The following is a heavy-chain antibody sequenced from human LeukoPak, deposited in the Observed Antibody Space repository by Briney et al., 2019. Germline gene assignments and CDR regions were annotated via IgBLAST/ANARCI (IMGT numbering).Heavy chain of an antibody. D-gene: IGHD3-22*01. CDR1: GFTFSDYD. V-gene: IGHV3-11*01. J-gene: IGHJ4*02. CDR3: AREGRGYYGDFDY. Sequence: GGSLRLSCSASGFTFSDYDMNWIRQAPGKGLEWVSYIRSDGSTIYDADSVKGRFFISRDNARNSPYLQMNSLRAEDTAVYYCAREGRGYYGDFDYWGQGTLVTVSS. CDR2: IRSDGSTI.